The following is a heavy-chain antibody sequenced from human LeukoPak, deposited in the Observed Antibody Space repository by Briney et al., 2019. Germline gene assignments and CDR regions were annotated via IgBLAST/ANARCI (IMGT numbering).Heavy chain of an antibody. Sequence: SETLSLTCTVSRGSISSYYWSWIQQPAGKGLEWIGRIYTSGSTNYNPSLKSRVTMSVDTSKNQFSLKLSSVTAADTAVYYCARGVVPAAMGYYYYMHVWGKGTTVTVSS. V-gene: IGHV4-4*07. CDR2: IYTSGST. D-gene: IGHD2-2*01. J-gene: IGHJ6*03. CDR1: RGSISSYY. CDR3: ARGVVPAAMGYYYYMHV.